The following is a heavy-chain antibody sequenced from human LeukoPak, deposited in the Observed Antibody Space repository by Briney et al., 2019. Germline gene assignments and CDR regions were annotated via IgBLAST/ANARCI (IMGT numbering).Heavy chain of an antibody. J-gene: IGHJ5*02. CDR2: MYYSGST. V-gene: IGHV4-30-4*01. CDR1: GGSISSGDYY. Sequence: PSETLSLTRTVSGGSISSGDYYWSWIRQPPGKGLEWIAYMYYSGSTYYNPSLKSRVTMSADTSKNQLSLKLNSVTAADTAVYYCARPYYYDSRIDPWGQGILVTVSS. D-gene: IGHD3-22*01. CDR3: ARPYYYDSRIDP.